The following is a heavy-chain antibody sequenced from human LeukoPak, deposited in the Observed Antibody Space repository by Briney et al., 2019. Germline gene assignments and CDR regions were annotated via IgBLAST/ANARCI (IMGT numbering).Heavy chain of an antibody. Sequence: GRSLRLSCAASGFTFDDYAMHWVRHAPGEGLEWVSGISWNSGSIGYGDSVKGRFTISRDKAKTSLYLKMNSLRAEDTALYYCAKALCSSTSCRFDYWAQGTLVTVSS. CDR2: ISWNSGSI. V-gene: IGHV3-9*01. CDR1: GFTFDDYA. CDR3: AKALCSSTSCRFDY. J-gene: IGHJ4*02. D-gene: IGHD2-2*01.